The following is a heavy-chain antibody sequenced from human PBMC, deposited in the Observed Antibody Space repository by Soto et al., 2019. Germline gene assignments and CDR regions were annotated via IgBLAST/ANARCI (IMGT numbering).Heavy chain of an antibody. Sequence: PSDSLSLTCTVSGGSISSYDLVWIRRPPGKGLEWIGYIYCSGSTNYNPSLKSRVTISVDTSKNQFSLKLSSVTAADTAVYYCARVNIVVVPVYGMDVWGQGTTVTVS. CDR2: IYCSGST. CDR1: GGSISSYD. J-gene: IGHJ6*02. CDR3: ARVNIVVVPVYGMDV. D-gene: IGHD2-2*01. V-gene: IGHV4-59*13.